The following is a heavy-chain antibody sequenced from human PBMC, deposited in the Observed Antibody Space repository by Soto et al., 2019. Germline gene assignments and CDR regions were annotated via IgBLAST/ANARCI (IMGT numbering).Heavy chain of an antibody. J-gene: IGHJ3*02. CDR1: GFTFSDYY. D-gene: IGHD2-2*03. V-gene: IGHV3-11*06. Sequence: PGGSLRLSCAASGFTFSDYYMSWIRQAPGKGLEWVSYISSSSSYTNYADSVKGRFTISRDNAKNSLYLQMNSLRAEDTAVYYCARAKMDIVVVGDAFDIWGQGTMVTVSS. CDR3: ARAKMDIVVVGDAFDI. CDR2: ISSSSSYT.